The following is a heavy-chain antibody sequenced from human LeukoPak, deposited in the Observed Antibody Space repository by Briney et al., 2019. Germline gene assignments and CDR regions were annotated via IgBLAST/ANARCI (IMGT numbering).Heavy chain of an antibody. D-gene: IGHD3-16*01. Sequence: SETLSLTCAVYGGSFSGYYWSWIRQPPGKGLEWIGEINHSGSTNYNPSLKSRVTISVDTSKNQFSLKLSSVTAADTAVYYCARWGRHAFDIWGQGTMVTVSS. CDR2: INHSGST. CDR1: GGSFSGYY. J-gene: IGHJ3*02. CDR3: ARWGRHAFDI. V-gene: IGHV4-34*01.